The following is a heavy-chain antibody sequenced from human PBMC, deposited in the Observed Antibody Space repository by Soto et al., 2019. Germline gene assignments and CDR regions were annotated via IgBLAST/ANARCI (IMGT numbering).Heavy chain of an antibody. CDR2: INHSGST. J-gene: IGHJ4*02. V-gene: IGHV4-34*01. CDR1: GGSIDHYY. D-gene: IGHD3-16*01. CDR3: ARRGGGNFPYYFDF. Sequence: QVQLRQCGAGLLKPSETLSLTCAVYGGSIDHYYWTWIRQPPGKGLEWVGEINHSGSTNYNPSLKSRVAISLHTSKNQFSLRLNSVTAEDTAVYYCARRGGGNFPYYFDFWGQGTLVPVSS.